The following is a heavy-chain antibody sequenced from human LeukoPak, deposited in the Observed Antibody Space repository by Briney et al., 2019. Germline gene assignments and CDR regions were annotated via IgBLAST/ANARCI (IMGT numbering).Heavy chain of an antibody. CDR2: MNRDGSEK. J-gene: IGHJ6*02. CDR3: ARDGGMNRFGGQDV. V-gene: IGHV3-7*01. CDR1: GFTLSDYW. D-gene: IGHD3-16*01. Sequence: GGSLRLSCAASGFTLSDYWMSWVRQVPGKGLEWVANMNRDGSEKNYVDSVKGRFTISRDNAKNSVYLQMNSLRVEDTAVYYCARDGGMNRFGGQDVWGQGTTVTVS.